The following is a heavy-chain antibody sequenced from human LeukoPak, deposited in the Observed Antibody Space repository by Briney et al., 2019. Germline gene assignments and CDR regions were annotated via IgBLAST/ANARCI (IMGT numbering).Heavy chain of an antibody. CDR3: ARAGNYYDSSGYSWVGAFDI. V-gene: IGHV3-21*04. J-gene: IGHJ3*02. D-gene: IGHD3-22*01. Sequence: GGSLRLSCAASGFTFSSYSMNWVRQAPGKGLEWVSSISSSSSYIYFADSVEGRFTISRDNAKNSLYLQMNSLRAEDTALYYCARAGNYYDSSGYSWVGAFDIWGQGTMVTVSS. CDR2: ISSSSSYI. CDR1: GFTFSSYS.